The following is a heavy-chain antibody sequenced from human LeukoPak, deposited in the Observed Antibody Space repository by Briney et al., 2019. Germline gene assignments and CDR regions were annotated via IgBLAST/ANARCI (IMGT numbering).Heavy chain of an antibody. CDR2: SHYSGST. CDR3: ARRDYGGLLDY. V-gene: IGHV4-39*01. CDR1: GDSIRSSRYH. J-gene: IGHJ4*02. D-gene: IGHD4-23*01. Sequence: SETLSLTCTVSGDSIRSSRYHWAWIRQPPGKGLEWIGSSHYSGSTYYNPSLKSRVTISVDTPKNQLSLKLNSATSSDTTVYFCARRDYGGLLDYWGQGTLVTVSS.